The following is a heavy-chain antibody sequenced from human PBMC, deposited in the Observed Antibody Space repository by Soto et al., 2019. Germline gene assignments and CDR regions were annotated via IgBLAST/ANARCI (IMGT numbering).Heavy chain of an antibody. CDR3: AREYHP. V-gene: IGHV4-61*01. CDR1: GGSVSSSNYY. CDR2: IYYSGTT. J-gene: IGHJ5*02. Sequence: QVQLQESGPGLVKPSETLSLTCTVSGGSVSSSNYYWTWIRQPPGKGLEWIGHIYYSGTTAYNPXLXSXXTISLDTSNNQFSLKLTSVTAADTAVYYCAREYHPWGQGTLVTVSS.